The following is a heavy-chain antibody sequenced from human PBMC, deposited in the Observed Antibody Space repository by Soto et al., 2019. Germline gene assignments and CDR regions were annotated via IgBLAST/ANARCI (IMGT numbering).Heavy chain of an antibody. Sequence: PGGSLRLSCAASGFTFSSYSMNWVRQAPGKGLEWVSSISSSSSYIYYADSVKGRFTISRDNAKNSLYLQMNSLRAEDTAVYYCARGGGSNSPYYYYGMDVWGQGTTVTVSS. CDR1: GFTFSSYS. V-gene: IGHV3-21*01. J-gene: IGHJ6*02. CDR3: ARGGGSNSPYYYYGMDV. CDR2: ISSSSSYI. D-gene: IGHD2-2*01.